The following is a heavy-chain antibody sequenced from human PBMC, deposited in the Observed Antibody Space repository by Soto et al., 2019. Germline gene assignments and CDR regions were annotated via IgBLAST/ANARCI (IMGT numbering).Heavy chain of an antibody. Sequence: QVHLVQSGAEVKKPGASVKVSCKASGYTFTSYGITWVRQAPGQGLEWMGWISAHNGNTDYAQKLQGRVIVTRDTSTRTAYMELRSLRSSGTAVYYCARGRDGDDWGQGALVTVSS. CDR2: ISAHNGNT. CDR3: ARGRDGDD. CDR1: GYTFTSYG. J-gene: IGHJ4*02. V-gene: IGHV1-18*01.